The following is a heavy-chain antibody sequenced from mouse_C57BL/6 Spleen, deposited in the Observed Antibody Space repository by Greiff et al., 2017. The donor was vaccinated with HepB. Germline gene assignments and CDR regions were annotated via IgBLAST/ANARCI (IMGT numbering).Heavy chain of an antibody. Sequence: QVQLKESGAELARPGASVKMSCKASGYTFTSYTMHWVKQRPGQGLEWIGYINPSSGYTKYNQKFKDKATLTADKSSSTAYMQLSSRASEDAAVYYGARAGGYDGGDYWGQGTTLTVSS. CDR3: ARAGGYDGGDY. J-gene: IGHJ2*01. CDR1: GYTFTSYT. CDR2: INPSSGYT. D-gene: IGHD2-12*01. V-gene: IGHV1-4*01.